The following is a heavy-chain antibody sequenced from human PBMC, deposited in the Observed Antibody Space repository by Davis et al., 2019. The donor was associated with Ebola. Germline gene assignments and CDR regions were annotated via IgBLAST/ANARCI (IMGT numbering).Heavy chain of an antibody. V-gene: IGHV3-73*01. CDR1: GFTFSGSA. CDR3: SIAAAGHGGDY. CDR2: IRSKANSYAT. D-gene: IGHD6-13*01. Sequence: PGGSLRLSCAASGFTFSGSAMRWVRQASGKGLEWVGRIRSKANSYATAYAASVKGRFTISRDDSKNTAYLQMNSLKTEDTAVYYCSIAAAGHGGDYWGQGTLVTVSS. J-gene: IGHJ4*02.